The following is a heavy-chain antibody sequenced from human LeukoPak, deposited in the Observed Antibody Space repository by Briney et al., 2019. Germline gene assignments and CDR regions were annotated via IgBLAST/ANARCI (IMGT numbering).Heavy chain of an antibody. CDR2: IKEDGSAK. D-gene: IGHD2-15*01. Sequence: GGSLRLSCAASGLNFSRNWMTWVRQAPGKGLEWVADIKEDGSAKSYVDSVKGRFTISRDNAKNSLYLQMSSLRVEDTAVYYCARDYDYFSGHNLDAYDIWGQGTTVTVSS. CDR3: ARDYDYFSGHNLDAYDI. CDR1: GLNFSRNW. J-gene: IGHJ3*02. V-gene: IGHV3-7*01.